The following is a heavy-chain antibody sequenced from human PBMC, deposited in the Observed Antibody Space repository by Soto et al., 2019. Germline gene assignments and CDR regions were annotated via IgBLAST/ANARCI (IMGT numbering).Heavy chain of an antibody. V-gene: IGHV1-2*04. Sequence: ASVKVSCKASGYTFTGYYMHWVRQAPGQGLEWMGWINPNSGGTNYAQKFQGWVTMTRDTSISTAYMALSRLRSDETAVYYCARGPGVWSGYYSWRSEEPRYYYYYMDVWGKGTTVTVSS. D-gene: IGHD3-3*01. CDR1: GYTFTGYY. CDR2: INPNSGGT. J-gene: IGHJ6*03. CDR3: ARGPGVWSGYYSWRSEEPRYYYYYMDV.